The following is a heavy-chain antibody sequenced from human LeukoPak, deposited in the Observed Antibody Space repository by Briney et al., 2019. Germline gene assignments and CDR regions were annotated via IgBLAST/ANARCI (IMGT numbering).Heavy chain of an antibody. CDR3: ARGVPVAGTRWFDP. D-gene: IGHD6-19*01. V-gene: IGHV1-2*02. J-gene: IGHJ5*02. Sequence: ASVKVSCKASGYTFTSYYMHWVRQAPGQGLEWMGIINPNSGGTNYAQKFQGRVTMTRDTSISTAYMELSRLRSDDTAVYYCARGVPVAGTRWFDPWGQGTLVTVSS. CDR2: INPNSGGT. CDR1: GYTFTSYY.